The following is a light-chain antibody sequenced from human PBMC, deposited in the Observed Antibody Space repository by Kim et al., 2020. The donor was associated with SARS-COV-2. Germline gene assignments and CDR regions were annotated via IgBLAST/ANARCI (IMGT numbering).Light chain of an antibody. V-gene: IGKV1-5*03. CDR3: KQYETYWT. J-gene: IGKJ1*01. Sequence: DIQMTQSPSTLSAFLGNRVTITCRASQSVDSWLAWYQQKPGKAPKLLIYQASKLASGVPSRFSGSGSGTDFTLTISNLQPDDSAIYYCKQYETYWTFGPGTKVDIK. CDR2: QAS. CDR1: QSVDSW.